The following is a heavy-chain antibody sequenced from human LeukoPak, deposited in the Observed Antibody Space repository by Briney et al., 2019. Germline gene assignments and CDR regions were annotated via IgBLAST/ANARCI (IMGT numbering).Heavy chain of an antibody. J-gene: IGHJ4*02. CDR2: INHSGST. CDR3: ARGLGILRF. CDR1: GGSFSGYY. Sequence: SETLSLTCAVYGGSFSGYYWSWIRQPPGKGLEWIGEINHSGSTNYNPSLKSRVTISVDTSKNQFSLKLSSVTAADTAVYYCARGLGILRFWGQGTLVTVSS. D-gene: IGHD6-13*01. V-gene: IGHV4-34*01.